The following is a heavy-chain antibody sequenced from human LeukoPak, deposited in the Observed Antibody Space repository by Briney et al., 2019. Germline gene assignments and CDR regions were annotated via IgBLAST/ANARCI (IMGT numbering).Heavy chain of an antibody. V-gene: IGHV3-23*01. Sequence: GGSLRLSCAASGFTFSNYGMSWVRQAPGKGLEWVSGITGSGDSTYHVDSVKGRFTISRDNSKNKLYLQMNSLTADDTAVYYCAKDSIGGGWFNWFDPWGQGILVTVSS. D-gene: IGHD6-19*01. J-gene: IGHJ5*02. CDR1: GFTFSNYG. CDR3: AKDSIGGGWFNWFDP. CDR2: ITGSGDST.